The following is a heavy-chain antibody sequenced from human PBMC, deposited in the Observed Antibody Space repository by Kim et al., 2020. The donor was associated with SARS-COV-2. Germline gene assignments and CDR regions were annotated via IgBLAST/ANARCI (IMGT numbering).Heavy chain of an antibody. V-gene: IGHV1-69*13. Sequence: SVKVSCKASGGTFSSYAISWVRQAPGQGLEWMGGIIPIFGTANYAQKFQGRVTITADESTSTAYMELSSLRSEDTAVYYCASYQLRLGELSLYYFDYWGQGTLVTVSS. CDR3: ASYQLRLGELSLYYFDY. J-gene: IGHJ4*02. D-gene: IGHD3-16*02. CDR2: IIPIFGTA. CDR1: GGTFSSYA.